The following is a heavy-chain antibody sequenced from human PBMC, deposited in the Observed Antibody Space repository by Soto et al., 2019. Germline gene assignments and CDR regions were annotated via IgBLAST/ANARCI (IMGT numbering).Heavy chain of an antibody. CDR2: IRSKAYGGTT. D-gene: IGHD3-3*01. V-gene: IGHV3-49*03. Sequence: GGSLRLSCTASGFTFGDYAMSWFRQAPGKGLEWVGFIRSKAYGGTTEYAASVKGRFTISRDDSKSIAYLQMNSLKTEDTAVYYCTTTIFGVVNYYYYMDVWGKGTTVTVSS. J-gene: IGHJ6*03. CDR1: GFTFGDYA. CDR3: TTTIFGVVNYYYYMDV.